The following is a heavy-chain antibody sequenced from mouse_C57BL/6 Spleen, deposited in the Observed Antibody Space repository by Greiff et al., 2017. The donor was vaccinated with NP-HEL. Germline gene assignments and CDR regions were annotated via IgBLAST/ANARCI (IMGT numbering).Heavy chain of an antibody. CDR2: INPSNGGT. CDR1: GYTFTSYW. J-gene: IGHJ3*01. D-gene: IGHD2-2*01. CDR3: AGSGTVYYGYDGFAY. Sequence: QVQLQQPGTELVKPGASVKLSCKASGYTFTSYWMHWVKQRPGQGLEWIGNINPSNGGTNYNEKFKSKATLTVDKSSSNAYMQLSSLTSEDSAVYYCAGSGTVYYGYDGFAYWGQGTLVTVSA. V-gene: IGHV1-53*01.